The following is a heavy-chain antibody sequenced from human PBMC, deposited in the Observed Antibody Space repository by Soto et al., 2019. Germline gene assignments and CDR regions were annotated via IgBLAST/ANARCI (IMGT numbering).Heavy chain of an antibody. CDR3: ARDKSTGYYWFDP. J-gene: IGHJ5*02. D-gene: IGHD2-2*01. Sequence: PSQTLSPTCAISGNRVSSNSAAWNRTRQSPSRGLEWMERTYYKSNWYNDYAVSVKSRITINPDTSKNQFSLQLNSVTAEDTAVYYCARDKSTGYYWFDPWGQGTLVTVSS. CDR1: GNRVSSNSAA. CDR2: TYYKSNWYN. V-gene: IGHV6-1*01.